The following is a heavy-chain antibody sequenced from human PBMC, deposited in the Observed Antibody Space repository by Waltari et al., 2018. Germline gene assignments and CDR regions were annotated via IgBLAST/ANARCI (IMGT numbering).Heavy chain of an antibody. Sequence: QVQLQESGPGLLTPSETLSLTCAASGSPLSRRYHWGWIRQPTGKGLEGIGSMYHSGSTYYNPSLKSRVTISVDTSKNQFSLKLSSVTAADTAVYYCASGTLFDYWGQGTLVTVSS. CDR1: GSPLSRRYH. J-gene: IGHJ4*02. D-gene: IGHD1-26*01. CDR3: ASGTLFDY. V-gene: IGHV4-38-2*01. CDR2: MYHSGST.